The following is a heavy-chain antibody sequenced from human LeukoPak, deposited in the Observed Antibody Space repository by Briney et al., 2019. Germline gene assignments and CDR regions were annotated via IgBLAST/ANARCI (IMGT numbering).Heavy chain of an antibody. CDR3: AVLGGCSSTSCYSVY. V-gene: IGHV1-69*02. CDR2: IIPILGIA. J-gene: IGHJ4*02. CDR1: GGTFSSYT. Sequence: SAKVSCKASGGTFSSYTISWVRQAPGQGLEWMGRIIPILGIANYAQKFQGRVTITADKSTSTAYMELSSLRSEDTAVYYCAVLGGCSSTSCYSVYWGQGTLVTVSS. D-gene: IGHD2-2*02.